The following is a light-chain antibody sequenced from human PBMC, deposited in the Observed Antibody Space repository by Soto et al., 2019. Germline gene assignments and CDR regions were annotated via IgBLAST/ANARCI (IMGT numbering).Light chain of an antibody. CDR2: KAS. CDR3: QQYNSYSYT. V-gene: IGKV1-5*03. Sequence: DIPMTQSPSTLSASVGDRVTINCRAGQSISSWLAWYQQKPGKAPKLLIYKASSLEFGVPSRFSGSGSGTEFTLTISSLQPDDFATYYCQQYNSYSYTFGQGTKLEIK. CDR1: QSISSW. J-gene: IGKJ2*01.